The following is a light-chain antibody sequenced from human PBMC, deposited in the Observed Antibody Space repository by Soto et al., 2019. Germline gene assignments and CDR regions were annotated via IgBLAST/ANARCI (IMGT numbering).Light chain of an antibody. CDR2: GAS. J-gene: IGKJ1*01. V-gene: IGKV3-20*01. Sequence: EIVLTQSPGTLSLSPGERATLSCRASQSLNTNYLAWYQQKTGQAPRLLIYGASSRGTDIPDRFSGRGSGTDFTLTISRLEPEDFSVYYCHQYDDSPRTFGQGANLDI. CDR3: HQYDDSPRT. CDR1: QSLNTNY.